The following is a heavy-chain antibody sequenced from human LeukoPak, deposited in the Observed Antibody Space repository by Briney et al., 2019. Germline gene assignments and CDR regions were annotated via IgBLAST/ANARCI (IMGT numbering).Heavy chain of an antibody. Sequence: ASVKVSCKASGYTFTGYYMHWVRQAPGQGLEWMGWINLNSGGTNYAQKFQGRVTMTRDTSISTACMELSRLRSDDTAVYYCARDKSSGWLYYYYYMDVWGKGTTVTVSS. CDR2: INLNSGGT. J-gene: IGHJ6*03. CDR1: GYTFTGYY. D-gene: IGHD6-19*01. V-gene: IGHV1-2*02. CDR3: ARDKSSGWLYYYYYMDV.